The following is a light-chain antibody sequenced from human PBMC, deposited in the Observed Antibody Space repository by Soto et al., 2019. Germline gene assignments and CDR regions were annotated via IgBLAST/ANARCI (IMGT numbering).Light chain of an antibody. V-gene: IGLV2-14*01. J-gene: IGLJ1*01. CDR3: GSYTGSIYV. CDR2: EVS. CDR1: SSGVGGYKF. Sequence: QSALTQPASVSGSPGQSITISCTGTSSGVGGYKFVSWYQQHPGKAPKLIIYEVSNRPSGFSSRFSGSKSGNTASLTISGLQAEDEADYYCGSYTGSIYVFGTGTKLTVL.